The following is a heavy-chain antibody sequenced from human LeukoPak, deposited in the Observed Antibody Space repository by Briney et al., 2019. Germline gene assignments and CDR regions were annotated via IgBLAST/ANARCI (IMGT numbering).Heavy chain of an antibody. CDR3: ARDRGGELRFFEWSLSYGMDV. CDR2: IYYSGST. CDR1: GPSISSGDYY. D-gene: IGHD3-3*01. J-gene: IGHJ6*02. Sequence: SETLSLTCTVSGPSISSGDYYWSWIRQPRGKGLQWIGYIYYSGSTYYNPSLKSPFTISVDTSKNQFSLKLSSVTAADTAVYYCARDRGGELRFFEWSLSYGMDVWGQGTTVTVSS. V-gene: IGHV4-30-4*01.